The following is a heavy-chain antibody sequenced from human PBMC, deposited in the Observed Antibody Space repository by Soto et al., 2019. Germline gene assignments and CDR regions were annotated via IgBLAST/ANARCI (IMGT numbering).Heavy chain of an antibody. CDR3: AKDRRSGCSGGSCRCFDY. CDR1: GFTFSSYA. J-gene: IGHJ4*02. V-gene: IGHV3-23*01. D-gene: IGHD2-15*01. CDR2: ISGSGGSI. Sequence: PGGSLRLSCACSGFTFSSYAMSWVRQAPGKGLEWVSAISGSGGSIDYADSVKGRFTISRDNSKNTLYLQMNSLRAEDTAVYYCAKDRRSGCSGGSCRCFDYWGQGTLVTVSS.